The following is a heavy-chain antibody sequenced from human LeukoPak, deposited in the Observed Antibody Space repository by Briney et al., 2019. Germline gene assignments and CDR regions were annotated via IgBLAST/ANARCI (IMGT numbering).Heavy chain of an antibody. Sequence: GASVKVSCKASGYTFTSHPIHWVRQAPGQRLEWMGWINTGNGSTKYSQNFQSRVTITRDTSANTAYVELSSLTSEDTAVYYCAREPVIRGSVDYWGQGTLVTVSS. J-gene: IGHJ4*02. V-gene: IGHV1-3*04. CDR3: AREPVIRGSVDY. CDR2: INTGNGST. CDR1: GYTFTSHP. D-gene: IGHD2-15*01.